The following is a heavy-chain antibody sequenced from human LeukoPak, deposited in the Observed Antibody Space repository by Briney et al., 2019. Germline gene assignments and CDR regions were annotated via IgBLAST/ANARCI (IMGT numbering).Heavy chain of an antibody. CDR2: ISPGSTTI. D-gene: IGHD2-21*01. CDR1: GFTFRDDN. J-gene: IGHJ4*02. CDR3: ARDPRRVGDSPP. V-gene: IGHV3-48*01. Sequence: PGGSLRLSCAASGFTFRDDNMNWVRQAPGKGLEWVSYISPGSTTIYYADSVKGRFTISRDNAKNSLYLQMNSLGAEDTAVYYCARDPRRVGDSPPWGQGTLVTVSS.